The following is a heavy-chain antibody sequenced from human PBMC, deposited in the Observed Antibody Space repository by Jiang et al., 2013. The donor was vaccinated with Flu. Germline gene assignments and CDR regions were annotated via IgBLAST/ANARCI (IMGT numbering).Heavy chain of an antibody. Sequence: KPSRPCPSPALSMVGPSVVTTGAGSASPHGKGREWIGEINHSGSTNYNPSLKSRVTISVDTSKNQFSLKLSSVTAADTAVYYCARGFPRYYDYVWGSYRYKGGWSDPWGQGTLVTVSS. V-gene: IGHV4-34*01. CDR2: INHSGST. D-gene: IGHD3-16*02. CDR1: VGPSVVTT. J-gene: IGHJ5*02. CDR3: ARGFPRYYDYVWGSYRYKGGWSDP.